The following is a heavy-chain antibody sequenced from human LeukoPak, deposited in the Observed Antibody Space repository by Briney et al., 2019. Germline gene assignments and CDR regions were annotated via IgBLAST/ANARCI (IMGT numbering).Heavy chain of an antibody. D-gene: IGHD3-16*02. CDR2: INHSGST. J-gene: IGHJ4*02. CDR3: ARGNDYVWGSYRDFDY. CDR1: GGSFSGYY. V-gene: IGHV4-34*01. Sequence: SETLSLTCAVYGGSFSGYYWSWLRQPPGEGLEWIGEINHSGSTNYNPSLKSRVTISVDTSKNQCSLKLSSVTAADTAVYYCARGNDYVWGSYRDFDYWGQGTLVTVSS.